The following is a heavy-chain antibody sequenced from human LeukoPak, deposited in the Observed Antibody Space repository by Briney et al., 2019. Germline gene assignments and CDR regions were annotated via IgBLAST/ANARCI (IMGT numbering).Heavy chain of an antibody. J-gene: IGHJ4*02. CDR1: GFSVSGYG. CDR3: ARDFTGASDC. Sequence: GGSLRLSCAVSGFSVSGYGMSWVRQAPGRGLEWVANIQRDGSEKYYLDSAMGRFTISRDNAKNSLYLQMNSLRAEDTAIYYCARDFTGASDCWGQGTLVTVSS. D-gene: IGHD3-16*01. V-gene: IGHV3-7*01. CDR2: IQRDGSEK.